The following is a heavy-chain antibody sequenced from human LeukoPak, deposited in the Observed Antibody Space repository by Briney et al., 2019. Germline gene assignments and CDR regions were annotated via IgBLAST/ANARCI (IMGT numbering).Heavy chain of an antibody. D-gene: IGHD5-12*01. CDR2: INYSGST. V-gene: IGHV4-34*01. CDR1: GGSFSGYY. J-gene: IGHJ3*02. CDR3: ARSAGLGAFDI. Sequence: SETLSLTCAVYGGSFSGYYWSWIRQPPGKGLEWIGEINYSGSTNYNPSLKSRVTISVDTSKNQFSLKLSSVTAADTAVYYCARSAGLGAFDIWGQGTMVTVSS.